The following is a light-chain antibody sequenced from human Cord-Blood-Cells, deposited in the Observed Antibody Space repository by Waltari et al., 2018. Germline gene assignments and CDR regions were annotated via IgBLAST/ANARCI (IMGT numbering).Light chain of an antibody. CDR3: QQYGSSPWT. CDR1: QRVSSSY. V-gene: IGKV3-20*01. Sequence: IVLTQSPGTLSLSPGERATISCRASQRVSSSYLAWYQQKPGQAPRLLIYAASSRATGIPDRFSGSGSGTDFTLTISRLEPEDFAVYYCQQYGSSPWTFGQGTKVEIK. CDR2: AAS. J-gene: IGKJ1*01.